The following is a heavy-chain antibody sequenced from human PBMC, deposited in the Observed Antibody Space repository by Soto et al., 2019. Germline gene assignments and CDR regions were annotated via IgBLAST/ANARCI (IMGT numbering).Heavy chain of an antibody. J-gene: IGHJ6*02. V-gene: IGHV1-18*01. D-gene: IGHD2-8*01. CDR3: AKNGHPPYYYYGMDV. CDR1: GYTFSRYG. CDR2: ISGYNGDT. Sequence: QGQLVQSGPEVKKPGASVKVSCKASGYTFSRYGISWVRQAPGQGLEWMGWISGYNGDTKYAQKVQGRVTMTIDTSTYTAYMQLRSLTSDETAIYYCAKNGHPPYYYYGMDVWGQGTTVTVSS.